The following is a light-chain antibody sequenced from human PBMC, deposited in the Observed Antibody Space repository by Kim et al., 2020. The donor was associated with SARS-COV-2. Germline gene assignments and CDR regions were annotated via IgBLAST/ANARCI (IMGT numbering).Light chain of an antibody. CDR1: SNNVGNRG. CDR2: RNN. V-gene: IGLV10-54*01. Sequence: QAGLTQPPSVSKDLRQTATLTCTGNSNNVGNRGAAWLQQHQGHPPKLLSFRNNNRPSGVSERFSASRSGNTASLTIIGLQPEEEADYFCSTWDSSLSAVVFGGGTQLTVL. CDR3: STWDSSLSAVV. J-gene: IGLJ2*01.